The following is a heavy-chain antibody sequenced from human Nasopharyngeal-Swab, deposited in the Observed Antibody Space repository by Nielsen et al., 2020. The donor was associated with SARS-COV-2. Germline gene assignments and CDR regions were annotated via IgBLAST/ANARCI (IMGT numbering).Heavy chain of an antibody. J-gene: IGHJ6*03. D-gene: IGHD6-13*01. V-gene: IGHV1-18*01. CDR3: ARGIAAAKHYYYYMDV. Sequence: KVHGRELEWMGWISAYNGNTNYAQKLQGRVTMTTDTSTSTAYMELRSLRSDDTAVYYCARGIAAAKHYYYYMDVWGKGTTVIVSS. CDR2: ISAYNGNT.